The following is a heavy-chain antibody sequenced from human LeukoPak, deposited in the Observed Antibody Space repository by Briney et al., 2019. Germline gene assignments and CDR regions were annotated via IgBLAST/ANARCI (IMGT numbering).Heavy chain of an antibody. Sequence: GGSLRLSCAASGFTFSSYAMTWVRQAPGKGLEWVSAISGGGGSEYYADSVKGRFIISRDSSMNTLYLKMNSLTAGDTAVYYCAKAVGATRGYYYSGMDVWGQGTTVTVSS. CDR3: AKAVGATRGYYYSGMDV. CDR2: ISGGGGSE. CDR1: GFTFSSYA. J-gene: IGHJ6*02. D-gene: IGHD1-26*01. V-gene: IGHV3-23*01.